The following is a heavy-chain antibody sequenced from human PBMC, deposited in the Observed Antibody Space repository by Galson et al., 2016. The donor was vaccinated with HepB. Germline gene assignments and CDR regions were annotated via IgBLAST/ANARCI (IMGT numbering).Heavy chain of an antibody. Sequence: SLRLSCAASALSFPNYALSWVRHTPGKGLEWVALISGSGVSTYYADSVKGRFTISRHNFKNTLYLQMNRLRPEDTAVYYCGKLEGDYYHWYFDRRGRGTLVTVT. D-gene: IGHD3-22*01. V-gene: IGHV3-23*01. J-gene: IGHJ2*01. CDR2: ISGSGVST. CDR3: GKLEGDYYHWYFDR. CDR1: ALSFPNYA.